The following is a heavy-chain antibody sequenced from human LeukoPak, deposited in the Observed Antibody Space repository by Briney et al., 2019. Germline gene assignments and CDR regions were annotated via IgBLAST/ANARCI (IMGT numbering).Heavy chain of an antibody. Sequence: ASLKVSCKASGYTFTGYYMHWVRQAPGQGLEWMGWINPNSGGTNYAQKFQGRATKTRDTSISTAYMELSRLRSDDTAVYYCARGPGALWFGELLPLDYWGQGTLVTVSS. J-gene: IGHJ4*02. CDR3: ARGPGALWFGELLPLDY. D-gene: IGHD3-10*01. CDR2: INPNSGGT. V-gene: IGHV1-2*02. CDR1: GYTFTGYY.